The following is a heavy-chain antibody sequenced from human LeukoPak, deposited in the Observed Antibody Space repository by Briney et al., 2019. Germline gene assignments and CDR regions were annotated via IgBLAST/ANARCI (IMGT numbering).Heavy chain of an antibody. V-gene: IGHV4-39*01. Sequence: SETLSLTCTVSGGSTSSSSYYWGWIRQPPGKGLEWIGSIYYSGSTYYNPSLKSRVTISVDTSKNQFSLKLSSVTAADTAVYYCARHPRGYYYYMDVWGKGTTVTISS. CDR2: IYYSGST. CDR1: GGSTSSSSYY. J-gene: IGHJ6*03. D-gene: IGHD3-10*01. CDR3: ARHPRGYYYYMDV.